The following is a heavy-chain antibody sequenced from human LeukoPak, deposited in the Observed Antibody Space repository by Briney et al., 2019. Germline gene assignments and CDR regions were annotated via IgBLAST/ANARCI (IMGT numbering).Heavy chain of an antibody. D-gene: IGHD6-25*01. CDR1: GGSFSGYY. CDR2: INHSGST. J-gene: IGHJ4*02. V-gene: IGHV4-34*01. CDR3: HVAATAYSSVY. Sequence: PSETLSLTCAVYGGSFSGYYWSWIRQPPGKGLEWIGEINHSGSTNYNPSLKSRVTLSVDTSKNQFSLKVSSVTAADTAVYSCHVAATAYSSVYWGQGTLVTVSS.